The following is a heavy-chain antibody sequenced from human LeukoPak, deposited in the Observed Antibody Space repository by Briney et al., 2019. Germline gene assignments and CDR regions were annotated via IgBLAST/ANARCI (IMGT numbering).Heavy chain of an antibody. J-gene: IGHJ4*02. CDR2: INPSGGST. D-gene: IGHD2-15*01. Sequence: ASVKVSCKASGYTFTSYYMHWVRQAPGQGLEWMGIINPSGGSTSYAQKFQGRVTMTRDTSTSTVYMELSSLRSEDTAVYYCASNRYCSGGSCYALGYWGQGTLVTVSP. V-gene: IGHV1-46*01. CDR1: GYTFTSYY. CDR3: ASNRYCSGGSCYALGY.